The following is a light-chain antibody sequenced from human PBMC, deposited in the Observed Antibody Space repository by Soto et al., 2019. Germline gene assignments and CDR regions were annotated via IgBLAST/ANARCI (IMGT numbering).Light chain of an antibody. CDR2: AAS. Sequence: DIRLTQSPCFLPASGGDRVTITCWASQGISSYLAWYQQKPGKAPKLLIYAASTLQSGVPSRFSGTGSGTEFTLTISSLQPEDFATYYCLQLNTYPLTFGGGTKVEI. V-gene: IGKV1-9*01. CDR3: LQLNTYPLT. CDR1: QGISSY. J-gene: IGKJ4*01.